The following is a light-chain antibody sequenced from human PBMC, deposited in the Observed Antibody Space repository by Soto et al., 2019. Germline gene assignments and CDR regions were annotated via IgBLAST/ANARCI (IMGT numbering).Light chain of an antibody. CDR1: QSISSY. V-gene: IGKV1-39*01. Sequence: DIQMTQSPSSLSASVGDRVTITCRASQSISSYLNWYQQKPGKAPNLLIYAASSLQSGVPSRFSGSGSGTEFTLTISSLQPDDFATYYCQQDNSYSEAFGQGTKVDI. CDR2: AAS. J-gene: IGKJ1*01. CDR3: QQDNSYSEA.